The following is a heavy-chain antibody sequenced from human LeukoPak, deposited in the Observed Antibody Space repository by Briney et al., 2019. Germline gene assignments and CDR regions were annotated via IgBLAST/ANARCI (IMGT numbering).Heavy chain of an antibody. CDR1: GFTFSSYA. Sequence: GGSLRLSCAASGFTFSSYAMSWVRQAPGKGLEWVSAISGSGGSTYYADSVKGRFTISRDNSKNTLYLQMNSLRAEDTAVYYCAKATGRYDILTGCYSLFDYWGQGTLVTVSS. J-gene: IGHJ4*02. V-gene: IGHV3-23*01. D-gene: IGHD3-9*01. CDR2: ISGSGGST. CDR3: AKATGRYDILTGCYSLFDY.